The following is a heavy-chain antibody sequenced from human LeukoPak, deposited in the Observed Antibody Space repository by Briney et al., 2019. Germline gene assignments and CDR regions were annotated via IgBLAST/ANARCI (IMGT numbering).Heavy chain of an antibody. V-gene: IGHV3-30*04. Sequence: PGGSLRLSCAASGFTFSSYAMHWVRQAPGKGLEWVAVISYDGSNKYYTDSVKGRSTISRDNSKNTLYLQMNSLRAEDTAVYYCARDLYNYDSSGYTDYWGQGTLVTVSS. CDR2: ISYDGSNK. CDR1: GFTFSSYA. CDR3: ARDLYNYDSSGYTDY. D-gene: IGHD3-22*01. J-gene: IGHJ4*02.